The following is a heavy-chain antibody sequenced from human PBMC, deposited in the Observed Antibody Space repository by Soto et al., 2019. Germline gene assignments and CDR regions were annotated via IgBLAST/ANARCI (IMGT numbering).Heavy chain of an antibody. J-gene: IGHJ6*02. CDR1: GGTFNSYA. CDR2: FIPMFGKT. D-gene: IGHD3-3*01. V-gene: IGHV1-69*01. Sequence: QVQLVQSGAEVKKPGFSVKVSCKASGGTFNSYAIAWVRQAPGQGVEWMGGFIPMFGKTNCAQKFQGRVSMTADDSASTAHMVLSSLSSHDTANYYCAIYYTSAYYYTLDVWGPGTTVTAPS. CDR3: AIYYTSAYYYTLDV.